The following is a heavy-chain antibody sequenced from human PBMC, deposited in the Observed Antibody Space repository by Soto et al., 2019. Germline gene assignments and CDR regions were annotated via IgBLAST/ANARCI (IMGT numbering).Heavy chain of an antibody. Sequence: GGSLRLSWAASGFTVSSHYMSWVRQAPGKGLEWVSIIYGGGATSYADSVKGRFTISRDNSKNTVHLQMNALRAEDTAVYYCARDAKNSSAFDYWGQGTLVTVSS. V-gene: IGHV3-53*01. CDR1: GFTVSSHY. D-gene: IGHD5-18*01. CDR3: ARDAKNSSAFDY. CDR2: IYGGGAT. J-gene: IGHJ4*02.